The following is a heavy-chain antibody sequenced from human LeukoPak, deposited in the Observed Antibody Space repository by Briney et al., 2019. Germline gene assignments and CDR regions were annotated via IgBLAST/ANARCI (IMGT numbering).Heavy chain of an antibody. V-gene: IGHV3-23*01. CDR3: ARRITMIVNYYYYGMDV. D-gene: IGHD3-22*01. CDR2: ISGSGGST. CDR1: GFTFSSYA. J-gene: IGHJ6*02. Sequence: GGSLRLSCAASGFTFSSYAMSWVRQAPGKGLEWVSAISGSGGSTYDADSVKGRFTISRDNSKNTLYLQMNSLRAEDTAVYYCARRITMIVNYYYYGMDVWGQGTTVTVSS.